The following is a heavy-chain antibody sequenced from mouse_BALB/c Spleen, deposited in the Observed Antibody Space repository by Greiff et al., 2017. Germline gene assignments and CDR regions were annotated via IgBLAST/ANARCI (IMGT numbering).Heavy chain of an antibody. J-gene: IGHJ2*01. V-gene: IGHV5-4*02. CDR2: ISDGGSYT. Sequence: EVKLVASGGGLVKPGGSLKLSCAASGFTFRDYYMHWVRQTPEKRLEWVATISDGGSYTYYPDSVKGRFTISRDNAKNNLYLQMSSLKSEDTAMYYCTRGGDYHFDYWGQGTALTVAS. CDR1: GFTFRDYY. CDR3: TRGGDYHFDY. D-gene: IGHD2-4*01.